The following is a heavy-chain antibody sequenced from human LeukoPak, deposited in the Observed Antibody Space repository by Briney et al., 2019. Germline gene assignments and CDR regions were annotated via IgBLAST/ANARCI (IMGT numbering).Heavy chain of an antibody. D-gene: IGHD6-19*01. CDR2: ISSSSSTI. CDR1: GFTFGDYV. J-gene: IGHJ4*02. CDR3: ARDRGIAVVGAPIDY. Sequence: GGSLRLSCTASGFTFGDYVMSWVRQAPGKGLEWVSYISSSSSTIYYADSVKGRFTISRDNAKNSLYLQMNSLRAEDTAVYYCARDRGIAVVGAPIDYWGQGTLVTVSS. V-gene: IGHV3-48*01.